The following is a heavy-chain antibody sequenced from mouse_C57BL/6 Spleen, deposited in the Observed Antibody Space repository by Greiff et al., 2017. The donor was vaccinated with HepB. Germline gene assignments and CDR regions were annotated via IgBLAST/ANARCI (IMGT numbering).Heavy chain of an antibody. CDR2: IDPSDSYT. CDR1: GYTFTSYW. CDR3: ARRTTVVEEAWFAY. J-gene: IGHJ3*01. D-gene: IGHD1-1*01. V-gene: IGHV1-69*01. Sequence: QVQLQQPGAELVMPGASVKLSCKASGYTFTSYWMHWVKQRPGQGLEWIGEIDPSDSYTNYNQKFKGKYTLTVDKSSSTAYMQLSSLTSEDSAFYYCARRTTVVEEAWFAYWGQGTLVTVSA.